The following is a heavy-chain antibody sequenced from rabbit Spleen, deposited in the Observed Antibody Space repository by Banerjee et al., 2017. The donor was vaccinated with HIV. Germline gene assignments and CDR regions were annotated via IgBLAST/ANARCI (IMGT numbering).Heavy chain of an antibody. Sequence: QEQLVESGGGLVKPEGSLKLSCTASGFSFSNKAVMCWVRQAPGKGLEWIACINAVTGKAVYASWAKGRFTFSKTSSTTVTLQMTSLTAADTATYFCAREDGFSVPTDLGDGIRLWGPGTLVTVS. CDR3: AREDGFSVPTDLGDGIRL. V-gene: IGHV1S45*01. CDR1: GFSFSNKAV. J-gene: IGHJ4*01. D-gene: IGHD2-1*01. CDR2: INAVTGKA.